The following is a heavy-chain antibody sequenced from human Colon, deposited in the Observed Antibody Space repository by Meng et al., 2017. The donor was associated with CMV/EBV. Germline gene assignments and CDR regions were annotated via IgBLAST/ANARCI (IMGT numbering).Heavy chain of an antibody. CDR3: ARAPYNWNDEGWFDP. V-gene: IGHV1-2*02. D-gene: IGHD1-20*01. CDR1: GYTFTGYY. J-gene: IGHJ5*02. Sequence: QWQLVQVGAEVKKPGASVKVSCKAYGYTFTGYYMHGGRQAPGQGLEWMGWINPNSGGTNYAQKFQGRVTMTRDTSISTAYMELSRLRSDDTAVYYCARAPYNWNDEGWFDPWGQGTLVTVSS. CDR2: INPNSGGT.